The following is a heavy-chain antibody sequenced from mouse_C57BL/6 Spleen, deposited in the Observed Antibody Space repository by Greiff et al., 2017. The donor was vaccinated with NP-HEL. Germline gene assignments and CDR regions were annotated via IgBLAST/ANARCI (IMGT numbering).Heavy chain of an antibody. V-gene: IGHV1-22*01. CDR3: ARGPDYDGFDV. J-gene: IGHJ1*03. CDR1: GYTFTDYN. CDR2: INPNNGGT. D-gene: IGHD2-4*01. Sequence: EVQLKESGPELVKPGASVKMSCKASGYTFTDYNMHWVKQSHGKSLEWIGYINPNNGGTSYNQKFKGKATLTVNKSSSTAYMELRSLTSEDSAVYYCARGPDYDGFDVWGTGTTVTVSS.